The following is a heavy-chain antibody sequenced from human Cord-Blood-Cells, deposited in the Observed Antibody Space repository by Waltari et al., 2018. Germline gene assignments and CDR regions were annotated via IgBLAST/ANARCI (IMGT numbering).Heavy chain of an antibody. V-gene: IGHV4-59*01. CDR2: IYYSGST. Sequence: QVQLQESGPGLVKPSETLSLTCTVSGGSISSYYWSWIRQPPGKGLEWIGYIYYSGSTNYNPSLKRRVTISVDTSKNQFSLKLSSVTAADTAVYYCARAYCGGDCYSYYYYYMDVWGKVTTVTVSS. D-gene: IGHD2-21*02. J-gene: IGHJ6*03. CDR1: GGSISSYY. CDR3: ARAYCGGDCYSYYYYYMDV.